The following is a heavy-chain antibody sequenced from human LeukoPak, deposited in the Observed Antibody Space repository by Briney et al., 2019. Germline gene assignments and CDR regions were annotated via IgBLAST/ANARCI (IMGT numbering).Heavy chain of an antibody. Sequence: ASVKVSCKASGGTFGSYAISWVRQAPGQGLEWMGGIIPIFGTANYAQKFQGRVTITADESTSTAYMELSSLRSEDTAVYYCAIGAHQVSAFDIWGQGTMVTVSS. J-gene: IGHJ3*02. CDR1: GGTFGSYA. CDR2: IIPIFGTA. CDR3: AIGAHQVSAFDI. D-gene: IGHD3-10*01. V-gene: IGHV1-69*13.